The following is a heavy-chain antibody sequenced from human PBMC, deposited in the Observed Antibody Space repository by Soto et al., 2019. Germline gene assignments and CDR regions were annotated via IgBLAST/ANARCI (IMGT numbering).Heavy chain of an antibody. Sequence: PSESLSLASTVCGGSMTSYYWGWIRQPPGKGRGWIAYIYYRGSTNYNPSLKSRVTISVDTYKKQFSLKLSSVTAADTAVYYCASSVSSGYWSIAAAGTTFGYWGQGTLVTVSS. CDR2: IYYRGST. V-gene: IGHV4-59*01. CDR1: GGSMTSYY. CDR3: ASSVSSGYWSIAAAGTTFGY. J-gene: IGHJ4*01. D-gene: IGHD6-13*01.